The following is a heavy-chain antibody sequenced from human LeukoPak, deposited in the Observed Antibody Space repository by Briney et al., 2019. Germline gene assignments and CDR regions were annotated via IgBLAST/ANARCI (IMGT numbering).Heavy chain of an antibody. CDR2: ISSSSSTI. CDR3: ARSSDGV. J-gene: IGHJ4*02. CDR1: GFTFMSDW. V-gene: IGHV3-48*01. Sequence: GGSLRLSCAASGFTFMSDWMNWVRQAPGKGLEWVSFISSSSSTIHYADSVKGRFTISRDNPKNSLYLQMNSLRAEDTAVYYCARSSDGVWGQGTLVTVSS. D-gene: IGHD2-8*01.